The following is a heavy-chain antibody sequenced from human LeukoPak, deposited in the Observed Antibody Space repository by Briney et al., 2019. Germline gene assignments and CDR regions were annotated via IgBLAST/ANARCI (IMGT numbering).Heavy chain of an antibody. V-gene: IGHV3-23*01. CDR2: ISPGHAP. CDR3: YKAGLTYIRGGNGMDV. J-gene: IGHJ6*02. Sequence: GGSLRLSCTISGCSFSSYDMNWVRKAPGEGLEWVSSISPGHAPFYADSVMGRFSISRDNARNTFYLQMSRLRVEDTAVYYCYKAGLTYIRGGNGMDVWGQGTTVTVSS. CDR1: GCSFSSYD. D-gene: IGHD3-10*02.